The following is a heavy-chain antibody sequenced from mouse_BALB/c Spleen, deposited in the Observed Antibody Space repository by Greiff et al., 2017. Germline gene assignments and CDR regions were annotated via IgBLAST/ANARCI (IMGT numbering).Heavy chain of an antibody. D-gene: IGHD2-2*01. CDR3: AAKAYGYDGYYYAMDY. CDR1: GFSLTSYG. J-gene: IGHJ4*01. CDR2: IWRGGST. V-gene: IGHV2-5-1*01. Sequence: VKLMESGPSLVQPSQSLSITCTVSGFSLTSYGVHWVRQSPGKGLEWLGVIWRGGSTDYNAAFMSRLSITKDNSKSQVFFKMNSLQADDTAIYYCAAKAYGYDGYYYAMDYWGQGTSVTVSS.